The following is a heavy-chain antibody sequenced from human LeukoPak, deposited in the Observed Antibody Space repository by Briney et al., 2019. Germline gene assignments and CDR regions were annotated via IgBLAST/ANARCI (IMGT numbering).Heavy chain of an antibody. CDR2: ISGSGGST. CDR1: GFSFSNYA. CDR3: ARTGVGGGYRFDY. J-gene: IGHJ4*02. D-gene: IGHD1-26*01. Sequence: PGGSLRLSCAASGFSFSNYAMTWVRQAPGEGLEWVSGISGSGGSTYYADSVRGRFTISRDNSKNTFDVQMNSLRAEDTAIYYCARTGVGGGYRFDYWGQGTLVTVSS. V-gene: IGHV3-23*01.